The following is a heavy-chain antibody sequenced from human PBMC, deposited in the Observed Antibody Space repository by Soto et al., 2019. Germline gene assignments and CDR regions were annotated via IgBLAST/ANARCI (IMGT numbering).Heavy chain of an antibody. J-gene: IGHJ5*02. CDR3: ARSDWFDP. CDR1: GFTFSTYW. CDR2: IKSDGSST. Sequence: GGSLRLSCAASGFTFSTYWMHWVRQAPGKGLVWVSRIKSDGSSTSYADSVKGRFTISRDNAKNTLYLQMNSLRVEDTAVYYCARSDWFDPWGQGTLVTVSS. V-gene: IGHV3-74*01.